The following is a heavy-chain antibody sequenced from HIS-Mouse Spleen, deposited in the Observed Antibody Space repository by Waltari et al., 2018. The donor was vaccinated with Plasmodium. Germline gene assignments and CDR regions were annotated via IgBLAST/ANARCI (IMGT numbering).Heavy chain of an antibody. V-gene: IGHV1-2*02. CDR2: INPNSGGT. CDR3: ARSPPFYDFWSGYYDY. D-gene: IGHD3-3*01. J-gene: IGHJ4*02. Sequence: QVQLVQSGAEVKKPGASVKVSCKASGYTFTGYYMHWVPQAPGQGLEWMGGINPNSGGTNYAQKFQGRVTMTRDTSISTAYMELSRLRSDDTAVYYCARSPPFYDFWSGYYDYWGQGTLVTVSS. CDR1: GYTFTGYY.